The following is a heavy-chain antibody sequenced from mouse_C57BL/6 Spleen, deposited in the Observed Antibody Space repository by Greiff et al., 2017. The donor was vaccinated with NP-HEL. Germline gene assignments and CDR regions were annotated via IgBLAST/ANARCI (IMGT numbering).Heavy chain of an antibody. CDR3: ARALFTTVPRYWYFDV. D-gene: IGHD1-1*01. J-gene: IGHJ1*03. CDR2: INPNNGGT. CDR1: GYTFTDYY. V-gene: IGHV1-26*01. Sequence: VQLQHSGPELVKPGASVKISCKASGYTFTDYYMNWVKQSHGKSLEWIGDINPNNGGTSYNQKFKGKATLTVDKSSSTAYMELRSLTSEDSAVYYCARALFTTVPRYWYFDVWGTGTTVTVSS.